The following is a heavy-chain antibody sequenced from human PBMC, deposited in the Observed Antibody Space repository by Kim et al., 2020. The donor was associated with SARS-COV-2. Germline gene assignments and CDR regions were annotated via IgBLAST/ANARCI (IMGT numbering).Heavy chain of an antibody. V-gene: IGHV1-46*01. CDR2: INPSGGST. CDR3: ARARRDRSIFGVVSSMANYYDYCMDV. Sequence: ASVKVSCKASGYTFTSYYMHWVRQAPGQGLEWMGIINPSGGSTSYAQKFQGRVTMTRDTSTSTVYMELSSLRSEDTAVYYCARARRDRSIFGVVSSMANYYDYCMDVWGKGTTVTVSS. J-gene: IGHJ6*03. CDR1: GYTFTSYY. D-gene: IGHD3-3*01.